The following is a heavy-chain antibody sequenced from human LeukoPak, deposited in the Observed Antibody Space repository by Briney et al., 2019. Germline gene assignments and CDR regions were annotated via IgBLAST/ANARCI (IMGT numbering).Heavy chain of an antibody. CDR2: SDYSGST. J-gene: IGHJ6*03. D-gene: IGHD1-26*01. CDR3: ARHVGRGSFRRIDYYYYMDV. CDR1: GGSISSSTYY. Sequence: SETLSLTCTVSGGSISSSTYYWGWIRQPPWKGLEWIGNSDYSGSTYYSSSLKSRVTMSVDTSKNQFSLKLSSVTAADTAVYFCARHVGRGSFRRIDYYYYMDVWGKGTTVTVSS. V-gene: IGHV4-39*01.